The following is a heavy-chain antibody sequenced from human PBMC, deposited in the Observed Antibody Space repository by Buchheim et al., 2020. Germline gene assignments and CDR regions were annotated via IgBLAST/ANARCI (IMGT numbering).Heavy chain of an antibody. V-gene: IGHV4-59*01. Sequence: QVQLQESGPGLVRPSETLSLSCTVSGGSISRDDWNWIRQPPGKGLEWIGYVYSSGSTNYNPSLKSRATISVDTSKNQFSLEVRSVTAADTAVYYCARGDYGDPLEFWGQGTL. J-gene: IGHJ4*02. CDR3: ARGDYGDPLEF. D-gene: IGHD4-17*01. CDR1: GGSISRDD. CDR2: VYSSGST.